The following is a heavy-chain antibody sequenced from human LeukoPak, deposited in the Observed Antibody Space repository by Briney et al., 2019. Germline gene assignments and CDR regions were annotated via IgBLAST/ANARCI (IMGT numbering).Heavy chain of an antibody. CDR2: IYYSGST. Sequence: PSETLSLTCTVSGGSISSYYWSWIRQPPGKGLEWIGYIYYSGSTNYNPSLKSRVTISVDTSKNQFSLKLSSVTAADTAVYYCARGWGDIVPPLDYWGQGTLVTVSS. V-gene: IGHV4-59*12. CDR1: GGSISSYY. D-gene: IGHD2-15*01. CDR3: ARGWGDIVPPLDY. J-gene: IGHJ4*02.